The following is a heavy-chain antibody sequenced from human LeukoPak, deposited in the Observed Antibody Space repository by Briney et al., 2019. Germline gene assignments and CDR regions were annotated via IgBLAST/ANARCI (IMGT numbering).Heavy chain of an antibody. Sequence: PGRPLRLSCQPSEFTLRNYGMHWVRQAPGKGLDWVGVICFDGSNRYYADSVKGRFTISRDNSKNTLYLQVNSVRAEDTAVYYCARDTSGYYDYWGREPWSPSP. J-gene: IGHJ4*02. V-gene: IGHV3-33*01. CDR2: ICFDGSNR. CDR1: EFTLRNYG. CDR3: ARDTSGYYDY. D-gene: IGHD2-15*01.